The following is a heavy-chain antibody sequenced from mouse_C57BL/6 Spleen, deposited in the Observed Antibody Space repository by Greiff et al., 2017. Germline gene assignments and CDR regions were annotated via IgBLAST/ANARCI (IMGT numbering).Heavy chain of an antibody. V-gene: IGHV5-16*01. Sequence: EVKLVDSEGGLVQPGSSMKLSCTASGFTFSDYYMAWVRQVPEKGLEWVANINYDGCSTYYLDSLKSRFLISRDNAKNILYLQISSLKSEYTATYYCAREGYYYGSSYDAMDYWGQGTSVTVSS. J-gene: IGHJ4*01. CDR1: GFTFSDYY. D-gene: IGHD1-1*01. CDR2: INYDGCST. CDR3: AREGYYYGSSYDAMDY.